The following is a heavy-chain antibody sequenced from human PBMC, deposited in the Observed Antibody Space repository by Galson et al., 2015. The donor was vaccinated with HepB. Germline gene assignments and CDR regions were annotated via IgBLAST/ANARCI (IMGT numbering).Heavy chain of an antibody. CDR2: ISYDGSNK. CDR1: GFTFSSYA. D-gene: IGHD2-21*02. Sequence: SLRLSCAASGFTFSSYAMHWVRQAPGKGLEWVAVISYDGSNKYYADSVKGRFTISRDNSKNTLYLQMNSLRAEDTAVYYCARATSPVVTNGYFDYWGQGTLVTVSS. V-gene: IGHV3-30-3*01. CDR3: ARATSPVVTNGYFDY. J-gene: IGHJ4*02.